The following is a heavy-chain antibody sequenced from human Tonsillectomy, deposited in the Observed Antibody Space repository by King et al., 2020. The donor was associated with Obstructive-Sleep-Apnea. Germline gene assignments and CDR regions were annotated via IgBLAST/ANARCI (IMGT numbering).Heavy chain of an antibody. D-gene: IGHD2-2*01. J-gene: IGHJ4*02. CDR3: ARSLGYCISTSCYYYFDS. Sequence: HVQLVESGAEVKKPGASVKVSCKASGYTFTSYGISWVRQAPGQGLEWMGWISAYNGNTNYAQKLQGRVTMTTDTSTSTAYMELRSLRSDDTAVDYWARSLGYCISTSCYYYFDSWGQGTLVTVSS. CDR1: GYTFTSYG. V-gene: IGHV1-18*04. CDR2: ISAYNGNT.